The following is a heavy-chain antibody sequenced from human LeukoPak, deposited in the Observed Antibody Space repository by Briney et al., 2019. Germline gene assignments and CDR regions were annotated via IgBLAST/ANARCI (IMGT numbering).Heavy chain of an antibody. V-gene: IGHV6-1*01. CDR3: ARDKWLDTFFDY. CDR1: GDSFSRSSAA. CDR2: TYYRSKWYY. Sequence: SQTLSLTCDVSGDSFSRSSAAWTWIRQSPSRGLEWLGRTYYRSKWYYDYAESVQVRIIINPDTSKNQASLQLKSVTTEDTAVYYCARDKWLDTFFDYWGQGILVTVSS. D-gene: IGHD6-19*01. J-gene: IGHJ4*02.